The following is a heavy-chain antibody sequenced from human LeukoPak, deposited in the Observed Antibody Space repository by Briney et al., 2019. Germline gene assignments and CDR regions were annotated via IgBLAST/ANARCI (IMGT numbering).Heavy chain of an antibody. CDR3: ASTERCSTTCPLDY. J-gene: IGHJ4*02. CDR2: INHSGST. D-gene: IGHD2-2*01. Sequence: SETLSLTCSVYGGSFSGYYWSWIRQPPGKGLEWIGEINHSGSTNYNSSLKSRVTISLGTSKKQFSLKLSSVTAADTAVYYCASTERCSTTCPLDYWGQGTLVTVSS. V-gene: IGHV4-34*01. CDR1: GGSFSGYY.